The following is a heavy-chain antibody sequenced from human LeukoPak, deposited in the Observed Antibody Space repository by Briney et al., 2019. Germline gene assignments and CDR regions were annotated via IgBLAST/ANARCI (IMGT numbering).Heavy chain of an antibody. Sequence: SETLSLTCTVSGGSISRYYWSWVRQPPGKGLEWIGYIYHSGSTNHNPSLKSRVTISVDTCKNQFSLKVSSVPAADTAVYSCARVDSSTWPYSSSGMTSGAKGPRSPSP. CDR2: IYHSGST. CDR3: ARVDSSTWPYSSSGMTS. V-gene: IGHV4-59*01. J-gene: IGHJ6*02. D-gene: IGHD6-13*01. CDR1: GGSISRYY.